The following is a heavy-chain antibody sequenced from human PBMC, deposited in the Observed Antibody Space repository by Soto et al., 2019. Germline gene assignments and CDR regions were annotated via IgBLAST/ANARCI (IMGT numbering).Heavy chain of an antibody. CDR2: IYSGGST. J-gene: IGHJ6*02. V-gene: IGHV3-53*01. D-gene: IGHD3-9*01. Sequence: GGSLRLSCAASGFTVSSNYMSWVRQAPGKGLEWVSVIYSGGSTYYADSVKGRFTISRDNSKNTLYLQMNSLRAEDTAVYYCAREGAGYDILTRRRPYRMDVWGQGNTVTVSS. CDR1: GFTVSSNY. CDR3: AREGAGYDILTRRRPYRMDV.